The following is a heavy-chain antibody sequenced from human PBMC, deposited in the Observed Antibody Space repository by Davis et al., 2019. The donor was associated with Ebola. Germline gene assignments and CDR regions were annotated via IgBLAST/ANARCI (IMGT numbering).Heavy chain of an antibody. CDR3: AKDPNGEYSSGWYPTSYYYYMDV. J-gene: IGHJ6*03. CDR1: GFTFSSYG. V-gene: IGHV3-30*02. CDR2: IRYDGSNK. D-gene: IGHD6-19*01. Sequence: GESLKISCAASGFTFSSYGMHWVRQAPGKGLEWVAFIRYDGSNKYYADSVKGRFTISRDNSKNTLYLQMNSLRAEDTAVYYCAKDPNGEYSSGWYPTSYYYYMDVWGKGTTVTVSS.